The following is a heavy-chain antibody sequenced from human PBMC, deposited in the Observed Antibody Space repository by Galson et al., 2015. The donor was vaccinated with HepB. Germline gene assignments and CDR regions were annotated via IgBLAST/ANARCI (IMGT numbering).Heavy chain of an antibody. Sequence: SLRLSCAGSGFIFSNYGMHWVRQSPGKGLEWVAGITYDGNNNFYADSVKGRFTVSRDNSKNTLYLEMNSLKAEDTAVYFCTTGKPPITLGATTGDFDSWGQGTLVTVSS. CDR1: GFIFSNYG. CDR2: ITYDGNNN. CDR3: TTGKPPITLGATTGDFDS. J-gene: IGHJ4*02. D-gene: IGHD1-26*01. V-gene: IGHV3-30*03.